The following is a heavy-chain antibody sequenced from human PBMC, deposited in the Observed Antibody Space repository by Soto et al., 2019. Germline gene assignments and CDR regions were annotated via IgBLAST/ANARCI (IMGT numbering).Heavy chain of an antibody. CDR2: ISGSGGST. CDR1: GFTFSSYA. Sequence: EVQLLESGGGLVQPGGSLRLSCAASGFTFSSYAMSWVRQAPGKGLEWVSAISGSGGSTYYADSVKGRFTISRDNSKNTLYLQMNSLGAEDTAVYYCAKDGSGWSSGVYYGMDVWGQGTTVTVSS. J-gene: IGHJ6*02. CDR3: AKDGSGWSSGVYYGMDV. V-gene: IGHV3-23*01. D-gene: IGHD6-19*01.